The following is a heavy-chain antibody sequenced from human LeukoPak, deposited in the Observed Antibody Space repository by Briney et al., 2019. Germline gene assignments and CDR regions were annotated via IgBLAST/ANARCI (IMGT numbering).Heavy chain of an antibody. J-gene: IGHJ4*02. CDR3: ARELSQIVWGGLDY. CDR1: GSIFSHYG. Sequence: PGVTLRLSCAASGSIFSHYGMHWVRQAPGKGLEWVAVIQNDASTENFADSVKGRFTISRDNSKNTVFLQMNSLRVEDTAVYYCARELSQIVWGGLDYGGQGTLVSVSS. CDR2: IQNDASTE. V-gene: IGHV3-33*05. D-gene: IGHD2-21*01.